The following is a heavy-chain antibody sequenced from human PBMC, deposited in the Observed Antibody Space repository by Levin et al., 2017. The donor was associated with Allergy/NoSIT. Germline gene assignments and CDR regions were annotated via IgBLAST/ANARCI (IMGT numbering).Heavy chain of an antibody. V-gene: IGHV2-5*02. J-gene: IGHJ5*02. Sequence: SGPTLVKPTQTLTLTRTFSGFSLTTAGVAVGWIRQPPGKALEWLALIYWDDDKRYSPSLKNRLTITKDTSKNQVVLTLTNMDPVDTATYYCARARYYDLEGNWFDPWGQGTLVTVSS. CDR1: GFSLTTAGVA. CDR2: IYWDDDK. CDR3: ARARYYDLEGNWFDP. D-gene: IGHD3-3*01.